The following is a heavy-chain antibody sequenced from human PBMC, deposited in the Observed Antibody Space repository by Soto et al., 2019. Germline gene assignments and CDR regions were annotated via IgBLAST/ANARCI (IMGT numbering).Heavy chain of an antibody. CDR2: INHSGST. Sequence: SSETLSLTCAVYGGSFSGYYWSWIRQPPGKGLEWIGEINHSGSTNYNPSLKSRVTISVDTSKNQFSLKLSSVTAADTAVYYCASPGYSSGWYKGFDYWGQGTLVTVSS. V-gene: IGHV4-34*01. CDR3: ASPGYSSGWYKGFDY. D-gene: IGHD6-19*01. CDR1: GGSFSGYY. J-gene: IGHJ4*02.